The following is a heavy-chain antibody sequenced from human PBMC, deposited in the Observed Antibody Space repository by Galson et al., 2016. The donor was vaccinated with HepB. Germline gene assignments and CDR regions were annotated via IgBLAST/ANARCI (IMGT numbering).Heavy chain of an antibody. CDR1: GGSISPYY. CDR3: ARVTIFRIIEGFDP. V-gene: IGHV4-59*01. D-gene: IGHD3-3*02. J-gene: IGHJ5*02. CDR2: VYHTGST. Sequence: ETLSLTCTVSGGSISPYYWSWIRQTPGLGLQYIGYVYHTGSTHYNPSLKSRVTLSVDTSKNQFSLKLSSVTAADTAIYYCARVTIFRIIEGFDPWGQGILVTVSS.